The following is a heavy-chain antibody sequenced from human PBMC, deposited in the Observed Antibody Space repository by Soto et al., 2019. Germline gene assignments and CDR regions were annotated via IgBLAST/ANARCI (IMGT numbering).Heavy chain of an antibody. Sequence: SETLSLTCTVSGGSISSGSYFWGWIRQPPGKGLEWIGSIYYSGSTSYNPSLRSRVTMSVDTSKNQFSLKLSSVSAADTAVYYCVRHTGYSSGKRWFDPWGQGTLVTVSS. J-gene: IGHJ5*02. D-gene: IGHD6-19*01. CDR1: GGSISSGSYF. CDR2: IYYSGST. CDR3: VRHTGYSSGKRWFDP. V-gene: IGHV4-39*01.